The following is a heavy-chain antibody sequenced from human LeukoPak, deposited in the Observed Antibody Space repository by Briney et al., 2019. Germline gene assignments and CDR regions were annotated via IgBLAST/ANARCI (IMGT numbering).Heavy chain of an antibody. Sequence: SETLSLTCAVYGGSFSGYYWSWIRQPPGKGLEWIGEINHSGSTNYNPSLKSRVTISVDTSKNQFSLKLSSVTAADTAVYCCARGFRITMVRGVIIKGSRFDYWGQGTLVTVSS. CDR2: INHSGST. CDR1: GGSFSGYY. V-gene: IGHV4-34*01. J-gene: IGHJ4*02. D-gene: IGHD3-10*01. CDR3: ARGFRITMVRGVIIKGSRFDY.